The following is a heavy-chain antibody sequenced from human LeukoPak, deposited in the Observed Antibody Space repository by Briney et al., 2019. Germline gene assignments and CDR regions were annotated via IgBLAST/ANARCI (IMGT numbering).Heavy chain of an antibody. V-gene: IGHV3-33*06. Sequence: GGSLRLPCAASGFTFSSYGMHWVRQAPGKGLEWVAVIWYDGSNKYYADSVKGRFTISRDNSKNTLYLQMNSLRAEDTAVYYCAKEGPRSAFDYWGQGTLVTVSS. J-gene: IGHJ4*02. CDR3: AKEGPRSAFDY. CDR1: GFTFSSYG. CDR2: IWYDGSNK.